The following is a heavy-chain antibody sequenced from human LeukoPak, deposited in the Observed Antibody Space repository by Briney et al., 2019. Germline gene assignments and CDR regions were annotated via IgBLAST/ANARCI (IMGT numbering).Heavy chain of an antibody. Sequence: GGSLRLSCAASGFTFSSYWIHWVRQAPGKGLVWVSRINSDGSSTSYADSVKGRLTISRGNAKNTLYLQMNSLRAEDTAVYYCVRGAYSSSWYDWFDPWGQGTLVTVSS. V-gene: IGHV3-74*01. D-gene: IGHD6-13*01. J-gene: IGHJ5*02. CDR3: VRGAYSSSWYDWFDP. CDR2: INSDGSST. CDR1: GFTFSSYW.